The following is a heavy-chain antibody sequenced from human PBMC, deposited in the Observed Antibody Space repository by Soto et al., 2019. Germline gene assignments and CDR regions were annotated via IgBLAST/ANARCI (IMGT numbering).Heavy chain of an antibody. CDR1: GFTFTNYA. V-gene: IGHV3-23*01. J-gene: IGHJ4*02. D-gene: IGHD3-10*01. Sequence: EVQLLESGGGLVQPGGSLRLSCAASGFTFTNYAMSWVRQAPGKGLEWFSTISGRGITTYYADSVKGRFTISRDNSKNTLYLQMNSLRAEDTAVYFCAKDLNFGSGSARDGCSDYWGQGTLVTVSS. CDR2: ISGRGITT. CDR3: AKDLNFGSGSARDGCSDY.